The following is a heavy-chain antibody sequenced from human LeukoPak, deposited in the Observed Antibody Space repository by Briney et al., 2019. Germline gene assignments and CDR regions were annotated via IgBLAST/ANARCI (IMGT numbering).Heavy chain of an antibody. J-gene: IGHJ4*02. V-gene: IGHV4-4*07. CDR1: GGSISSYY. CDR3: ARGGVAAAGPLFDY. CDR2: IYSSGNT. Sequence: PSETLSLTCTVSGGSISSYYWSWIRQPAGKALEWIGRIYSSGNTNYNPSLESRVTMSVDTSKNQFSLKLSSVTAADTAVYYCARGGVAAAGPLFDYWGQGTLVTVSS. D-gene: IGHD6-13*01.